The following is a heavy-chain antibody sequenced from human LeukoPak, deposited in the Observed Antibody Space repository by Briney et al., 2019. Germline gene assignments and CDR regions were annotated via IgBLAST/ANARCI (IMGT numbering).Heavy chain of an antibody. CDR1: GYTFTAYY. CDR3: ARSDVVVVTATTHFDY. V-gene: IGHV1-2*02. D-gene: IGHD2-15*01. Sequence: ASVKVSCKASGYTFTAYYIHWVRQAPGQGLEWMGWINPNSGGTNYAQNFQGRVTMTSDTSTYTTHMELGRLRSDDTAVYYCARSDVVVVTATTHFDYWGQGTLVTVSS. J-gene: IGHJ4*02. CDR2: INPNSGGT.